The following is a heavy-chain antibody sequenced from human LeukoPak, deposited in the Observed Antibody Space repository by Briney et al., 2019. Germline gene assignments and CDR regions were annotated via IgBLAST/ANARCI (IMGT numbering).Heavy chain of an antibody. CDR3: ARAPYSSSWWGAIDY. CDR2: IKQDGSEK. D-gene: IGHD6-13*01. Sequence: GGSLRLSCAASGFTFSDYYMSWIRQAPGKGLEWVANIKQDGSEKYYVDSVKGRFTISRDNAKNSLYLQMNSLRAEDTAVYYCARAPYSSSWWGAIDYWGQGTLVTVSS. J-gene: IGHJ4*02. CDR1: GFTFSDYY. V-gene: IGHV3-7*04.